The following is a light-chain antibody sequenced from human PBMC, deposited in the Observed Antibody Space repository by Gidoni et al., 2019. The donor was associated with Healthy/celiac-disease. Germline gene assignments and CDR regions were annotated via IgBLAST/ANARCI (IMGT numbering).Light chain of an antibody. CDR3: QQYNNWPLT. CDR1: QSVSSY. Sequence: IVMTQYPATLAVSPGERATHSCRASQSVSSYLAWYQQKPSQAPRLLIYGASTRATGIPARFRGSGSGTEFTLTISSLQSEDFAVYYCQQYNNWPLTFGGGTKVEIK. J-gene: IGKJ4*01. CDR2: GAS. V-gene: IGKV3-15*01.